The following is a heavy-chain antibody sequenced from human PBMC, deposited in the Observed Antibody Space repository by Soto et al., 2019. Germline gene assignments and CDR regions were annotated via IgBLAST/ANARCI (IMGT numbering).Heavy chain of an antibody. CDR2: ASWDDDK. V-gene: IGHV2-5*02. D-gene: IGHD5-12*01. CDR3: ALIPITVMASGFDP. CDR1: GFSLSTSGVA. J-gene: IGHJ5*02. Sequence: QITLKESGPTLVKPAQTLTLTCTFSGFSLSTSGVAVGWLRQPPGKAPEWLALASWDDDKRYSPSLKSRLTITKDTAKSQVVLTMTNREPVDTATYYCALIPITVMASGFDPWGQGIPVTVSS.